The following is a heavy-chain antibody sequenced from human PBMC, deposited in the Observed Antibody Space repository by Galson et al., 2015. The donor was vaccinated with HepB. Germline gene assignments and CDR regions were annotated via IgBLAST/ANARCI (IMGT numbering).Heavy chain of an antibody. CDR2: ISFSGDKA. J-gene: IGHJ4*02. CDR3: AKRDSVAGVCDY. CDR1: GLAFSSYA. Sequence: SLRLSCAASGLAFSSYAMSWVRQAPGKGLEWVSVISFSGDKAYYADSVRGRFTISRDNSKNALYLQMNSLRADDTAVYYCAKRDSVAGVCDYWGQGTLVTVSS. D-gene: IGHD6-19*01. V-gene: IGHV3-23*01.